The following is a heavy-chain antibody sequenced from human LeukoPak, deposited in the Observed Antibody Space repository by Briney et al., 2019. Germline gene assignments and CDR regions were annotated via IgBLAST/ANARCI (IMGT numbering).Heavy chain of an antibody. CDR3: ARDFSNTSGFKVVVDY. Sequence: GASVKVSCSASGFTFTRYGISWVRQAPGQGLEWMGWISAYNGDTKYAQNFQGRVTMTTDTSTSTAYMELRSLRSDDTAVYYCARDFSNTSGFKVVVDYWGQGTLVTVSS. V-gene: IGHV1-18*01. J-gene: IGHJ4*02. D-gene: IGHD3-22*01. CDR2: ISAYNGDT. CDR1: GFTFTRYG.